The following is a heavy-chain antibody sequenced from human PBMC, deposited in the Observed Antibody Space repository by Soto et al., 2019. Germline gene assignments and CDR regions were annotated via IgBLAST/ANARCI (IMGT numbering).Heavy chain of an antibody. V-gene: IGHV3-23*01. CDR2: ISGSGDNT. CDR3: ARDVAVYCSGGSCRMNAFDI. J-gene: IGHJ3*02. CDR1: KFTFSTYA. Sequence: GGSLRLSCAASKFTFSTYAMTWVRQAPGKGLEWVSDISGSGDNTYYADSVKGRFTISRDNSKSTLYLQMNSLRDEDTAVYYCARDVAVYCSGGSCRMNAFDIWGQGTMVTVSS. D-gene: IGHD2-15*01.